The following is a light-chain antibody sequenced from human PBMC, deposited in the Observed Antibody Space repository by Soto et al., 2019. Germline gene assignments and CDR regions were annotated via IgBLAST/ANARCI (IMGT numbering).Light chain of an antibody. CDR3: CSYAGSSTSWV. Sequence: QSVLTQPASVSGSHGQSITISCTGTSSDVGSYNLVSWYQQHPGKAPKLMIYEGSKRPSGVSNRFSGSKSGNTASLTISGLQAEDEADYYCCSYAGSSTSWVFGGGTKLTVL. J-gene: IGLJ3*02. CDR1: SSDVGSYNL. CDR2: EGS. V-gene: IGLV2-23*01.